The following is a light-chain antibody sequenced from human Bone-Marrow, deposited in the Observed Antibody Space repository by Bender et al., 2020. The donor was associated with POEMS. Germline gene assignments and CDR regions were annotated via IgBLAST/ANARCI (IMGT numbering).Light chain of an antibody. CDR1: SSDVGGYDY. V-gene: IGLV2-8*01. Sequence: QSALTQPASVSGSPGQSITMSCYGTSSDVGGYDYVSWYQQHPGKAPRLMIFEVTKRPSGVPARFSGSKSGNTASLTVSGLQAEDEADYYCSSYAGSNDLVFGGGTKLTVL. J-gene: IGLJ2*01. CDR3: SSYAGSNDLV. CDR2: EVT.